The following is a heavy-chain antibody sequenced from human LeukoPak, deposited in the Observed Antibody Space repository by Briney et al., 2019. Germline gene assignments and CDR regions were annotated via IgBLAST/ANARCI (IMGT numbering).Heavy chain of an antibody. CDR3: ARGKRYGDYPTYYFDY. Sequence: SETLSLTCTVSGGSISSYYWSWIRQPAGKGLGWIGRIYTSGSTNYNPSLKSRVTMSVDTSKNQFSLKLSSVTAADTAVYYCARGKRYGDYPTYYFDYWGQGTLVTVSS. CDR1: GGSISSYY. CDR2: IYTSGST. J-gene: IGHJ4*02. D-gene: IGHD4-17*01. V-gene: IGHV4-4*07.